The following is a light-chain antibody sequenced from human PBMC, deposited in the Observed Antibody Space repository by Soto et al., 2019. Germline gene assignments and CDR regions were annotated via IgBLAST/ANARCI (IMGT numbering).Light chain of an antibody. J-gene: IGKJ1*01. Sequence: DIQVTQSPSSLSSSVGDRVTITCRASENVDRYVNWYQQIPGKAPSLLISAASTLQSGVPSRFRGSGSVTTFTLTISRLQPEDFATYCCQQSYSSPRTFGQGTKVDIK. CDR3: QQSYSSPRT. CDR1: ENVDRY. V-gene: IGKV1-39*01. CDR2: AAS.